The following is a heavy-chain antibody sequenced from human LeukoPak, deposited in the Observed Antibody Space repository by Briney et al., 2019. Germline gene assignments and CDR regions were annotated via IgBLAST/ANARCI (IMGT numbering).Heavy chain of an antibody. CDR2: ISTDNGNT. V-gene: IGHV1-18*01. Sequence: ASVKVSCKASGYTFTNYGLIWVRQAPGQGLEWMGWISTDNGNTNSVQKLQGRVTLTTDTSTTTAYMELRSLRSDDTAVYYCARGVPVERRLDYWGQGTLVTVSS. J-gene: IGHJ4*02. CDR3: ARGVPVERRLDY. CDR1: GYTFTNYG. D-gene: IGHD1-1*01.